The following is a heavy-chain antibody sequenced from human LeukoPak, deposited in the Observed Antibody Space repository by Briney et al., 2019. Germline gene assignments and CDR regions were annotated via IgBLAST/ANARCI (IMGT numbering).Heavy chain of an antibody. Sequence: SGPTLVNPTQTLTLTCTFSGFSLSTSGMCVSWIRQPPGKALEWLARIDWDDDKYYSTSLKTRLTISKDTSKNQVVLTMTNMDPVDTATYYCARTTNWGYRGAFDIWGQGTMVTVSS. CDR1: GFSLSTSGMC. J-gene: IGHJ3*02. CDR2: IDWDDDK. V-gene: IGHV2-70*11. D-gene: IGHD7-27*01. CDR3: ARTTNWGYRGAFDI.